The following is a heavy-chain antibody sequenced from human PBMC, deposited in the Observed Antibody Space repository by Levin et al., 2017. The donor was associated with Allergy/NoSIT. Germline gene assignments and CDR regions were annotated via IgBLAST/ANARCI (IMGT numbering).Heavy chain of an antibody. D-gene: IGHD6-6*01. Sequence: GGSLRLSCAAFGFTFNNYWMSWVRQAPGKGLEWVANIKQDGSVKYYVDSVKGRFTISRDNAKNSQYLQMNSLRAEDTAVYYCARIGYSSSSFDYWGQGTLVIVSS. V-gene: IGHV3-7*01. CDR3: ARIGYSSSSFDY. CDR1: GFTFNNYW. J-gene: IGHJ4*02. CDR2: IKQDGSVK.